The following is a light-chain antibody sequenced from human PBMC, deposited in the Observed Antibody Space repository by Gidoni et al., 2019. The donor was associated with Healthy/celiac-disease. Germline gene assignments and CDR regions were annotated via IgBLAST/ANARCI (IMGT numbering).Light chain of an antibody. CDR1: QDISNY. Sequence: DIQMTQSPSSLSASVGDRVTITCQASQDISNYLNWYQQKPGKAPKLLIYDASNLETGVPSRFSGSGSGTDFTFTISSLQPEDIATYYCQQYDNLPLVFGGXTKVEIK. CDR2: DAS. J-gene: IGKJ4*01. V-gene: IGKV1-33*01. CDR3: QQYDNLPLV.